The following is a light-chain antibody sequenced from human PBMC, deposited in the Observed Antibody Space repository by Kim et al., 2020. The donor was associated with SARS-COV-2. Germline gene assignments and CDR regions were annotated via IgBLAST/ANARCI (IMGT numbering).Light chain of an antibody. V-gene: IGKV1-5*03. CDR3: QQYRSYPWT. CDR1: RSISTW. J-gene: IGKJ1*01. Sequence: DIQMTQSPSILSASVGDRLTITCRASRSISTWLAWYQQKPGKAPKLLIYKASTLKSGVPSRFSGSGSGTEFTLTTSSLQPDDFATYYCQQYRSYPWTFGQGTKVDIK. CDR2: KAS.